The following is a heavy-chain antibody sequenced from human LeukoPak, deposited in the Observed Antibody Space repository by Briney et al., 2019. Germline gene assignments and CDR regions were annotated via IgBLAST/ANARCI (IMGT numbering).Heavy chain of an antibody. CDR3: AKDLSYGSLWFDP. J-gene: IGHJ5*02. Sequence: GRSLRLSCAASGFTFSSHGMQRVRQAPGKGLEWVALIWYDGSKTNYVDSVMGRFTISRDSSKNTLYLQMDNLRVEDTAVYFCAKDLSYGSLWFDPWGQGTLVTVSS. D-gene: IGHD3-10*01. CDR1: GFTFSSHG. CDR2: IWYDGSKT. V-gene: IGHV3-33*06.